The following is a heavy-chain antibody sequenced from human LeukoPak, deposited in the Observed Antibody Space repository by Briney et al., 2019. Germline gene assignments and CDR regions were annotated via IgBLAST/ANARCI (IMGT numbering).Heavy chain of an antibody. CDR1: GFRVSGYD. D-gene: IGHD6-13*01. V-gene: IGHV3-11*06. CDR2: ISISSSNI. Sequence: PGGSLRLSCAASGFRVSGYDLNWIRQAPGKGLEWIAYISISSSNIHYADSVRGRFTISRDNAKNSLYLQMNSLRAEDTAVYYCASEAAAGTSRGEDYWGQGTLVTVSS. CDR3: ASEAAAGTSRGEDY. J-gene: IGHJ4*02.